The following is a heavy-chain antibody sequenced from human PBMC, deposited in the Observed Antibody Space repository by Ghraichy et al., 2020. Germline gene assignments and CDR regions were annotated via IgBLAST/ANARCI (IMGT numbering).Heavy chain of an antibody. D-gene: IGHD1-26*01. V-gene: IGHV3-53*01. CDR3: ARREVIVTYGMDV. J-gene: IGHJ6*02. CDR1: GFPISSTY. Sequence: WGSLRLSCVVSGFPISSTYMTWVRQAPGKGLEWVSFIQSGGATYYTDSVKGRFVISRDTSRNTLFLQMNSLRAEDTAIYYCARREVIVTYGMDVWGQGTTVTVSS. CDR2: IQSGGAT.